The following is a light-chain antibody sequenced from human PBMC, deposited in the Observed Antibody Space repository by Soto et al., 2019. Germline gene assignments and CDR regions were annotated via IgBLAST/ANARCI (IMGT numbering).Light chain of an antibody. CDR1: ISNIGSNP. V-gene: IGLV1-44*01. J-gene: IGLJ1*01. Sequence: QSVLTQPPSASGTLGQRVSISCSGSISNIGSNPVNWYQQLPGTAPRLLIYNNNQRPSGVPDRFSGSKSGTSASLAISGLQSEHEADYYCAAWDDSLSGPVFGTGTKVTVL. CDR3: AAWDDSLSGPV. CDR2: NNN.